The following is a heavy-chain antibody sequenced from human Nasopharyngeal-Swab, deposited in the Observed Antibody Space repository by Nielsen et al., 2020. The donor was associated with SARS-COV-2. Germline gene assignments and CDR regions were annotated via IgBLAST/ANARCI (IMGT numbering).Heavy chain of an antibody. CDR1: EFTFSSYG. J-gene: IGHJ6*02. CDR3: ARDWRRVRMGSVDYGMDV. V-gene: IGHV3-33*01. Sequence: GESLKISCAASEFTFSSYGMHWVRQAPGKGLEWVAVIWYDGSNKYYADSVKGRFTISRDNSKNTLYLQMNSLRAEDTAVYDCARDWRRVRMGSVDYGMDVWGQGTTVTVSS. CDR2: IWYDGSNK. D-gene: IGHD2-15*01.